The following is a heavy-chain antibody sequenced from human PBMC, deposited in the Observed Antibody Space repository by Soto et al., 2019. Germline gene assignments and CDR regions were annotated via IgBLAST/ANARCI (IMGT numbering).Heavy chain of an antibody. Sequence: SETLSLTCAVYGGSFSGYYWSWIRQPPGKGLEWIGEINHSGSTNYNPSLKSRVTISVDTSKNQFSLKLSSVTAADTAVYYCARVPRYFESAYNWFDPWGQGTLVTVSS. CDR2: INHSGST. D-gene: IGHD3-9*01. V-gene: IGHV4-34*01. CDR1: GGSFSGYY. J-gene: IGHJ5*02. CDR3: ARVPRYFESAYNWFDP.